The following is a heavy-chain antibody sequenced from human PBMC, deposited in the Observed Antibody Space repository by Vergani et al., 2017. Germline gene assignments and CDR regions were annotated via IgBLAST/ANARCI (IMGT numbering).Heavy chain of an antibody. J-gene: IGHJ5*02. D-gene: IGHD6-19*01. Sequence: QLQLQESGPGLVKPSATLSLTCSVSGASIRSSNYYWGWIRQPPGKGLEWIASIYYSGSTYYNPSLKSRFTISVDTSKNQFSLKLSSVTAADTAVYFCARHSTVEWLVKLGGIDPWGQGILVTVSS. CDR3: ARHSTVEWLVKLGGIDP. V-gene: IGHV4-39*01. CDR1: GASIRSSNYY. CDR2: IYYSGST.